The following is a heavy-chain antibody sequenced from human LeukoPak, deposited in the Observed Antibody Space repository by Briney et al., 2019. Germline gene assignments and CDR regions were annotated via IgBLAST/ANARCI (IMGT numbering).Heavy chain of an antibody. CDR1: GGSISSSSYY. V-gene: IGHV4-39*01. D-gene: IGHD3-10*01. J-gene: IGHJ4*02. CDR2: IYYSGST. CDR3: ARHRQNMVRGVTIAVHFDY. Sequence: SETLSLTCTVSGGSISSSSYYWGWIRQPPGKGLEWIGSIYYSGSTYYNPSLKSRVTISVDTSKNQFSLKLSSVTAADTAVYYCARHRQNMVRGVTIAVHFDYWGQGTLVTVSS.